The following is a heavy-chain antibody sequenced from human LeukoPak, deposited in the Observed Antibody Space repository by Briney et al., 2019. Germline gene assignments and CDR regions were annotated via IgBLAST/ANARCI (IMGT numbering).Heavy chain of an antibody. Sequence: GSLRLSCTVSGFTVSSNSMSWVRQAPGKGLEWVSTISGSGDSTYYADSVKGRFTSSRDNSKNTLYLQMNSLRAEDTAVYYCAKGAYYADWGQGTLVTVSS. CDR3: AKGAYYAD. CDR1: GFTVSSNS. CDR2: ISGSGDST. V-gene: IGHV3-23*01. D-gene: IGHD3-3*01. J-gene: IGHJ4*02.